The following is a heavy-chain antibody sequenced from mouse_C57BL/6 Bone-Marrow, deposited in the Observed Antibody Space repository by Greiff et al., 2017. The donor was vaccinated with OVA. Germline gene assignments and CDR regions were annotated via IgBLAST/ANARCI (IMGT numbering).Heavy chain of an antibody. J-gene: IGHJ3*01. V-gene: IGHV1-42*01. CDR2: INPSTGGT. Sequence: EVQLQQSGPELVKPGASVKISCKASGYSFTGYYMNWVKQSPEKSLEWIGEINPSTGGTTYNQKFKAKATLTVDKSSSTAYMQLKSLTSEDSAVYYCARDGYQAWFAYWGQGTLVTVSA. CDR1: GYSFTGYY. D-gene: IGHD2-3*01. CDR3: ARDGYQAWFAY.